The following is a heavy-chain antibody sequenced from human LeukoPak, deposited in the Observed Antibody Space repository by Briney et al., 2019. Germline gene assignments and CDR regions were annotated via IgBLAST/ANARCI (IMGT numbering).Heavy chain of an antibody. CDR2: IYYSGST. D-gene: IGHD2-2*01. CDR3: ARVGSAAIPYGMDV. V-gene: IGHV4-59*01. J-gene: IGHJ6*02. CDR1: GGSISSYY. Sequence: SETLSLTCTVSGGSISSYYWSWIRQPPGKGLEWIGYIYYSGSTNYNPSLKSRVTISVDTSKNQFFLKLSSVTAADTAVYYCARVGSAAIPYGMDVWGQGTTVTVSS.